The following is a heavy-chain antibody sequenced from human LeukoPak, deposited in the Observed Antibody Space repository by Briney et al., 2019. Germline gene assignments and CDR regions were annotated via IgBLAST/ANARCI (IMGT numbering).Heavy chain of an antibody. Sequence: ASVKVSCKASGYTFTSYGISWVRQAPGQGLEWMGWISAYNGNTNYAQKLQGRVTMTTDTSTSTAYMELRSLRSDDTAVYYCARDYYLLAVAGTENAFDIWGQGTMVTVSS. CDR1: GYTFTSYG. J-gene: IGHJ3*02. D-gene: IGHD6-19*01. CDR3: ARDYYLLAVAGTENAFDI. V-gene: IGHV1-18*01. CDR2: ISAYNGNT.